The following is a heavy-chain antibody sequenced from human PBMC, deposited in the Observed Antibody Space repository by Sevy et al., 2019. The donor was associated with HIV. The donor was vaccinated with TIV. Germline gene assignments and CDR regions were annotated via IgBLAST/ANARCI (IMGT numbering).Heavy chain of an antibody. V-gene: IGHV3-66*01. J-gene: IGHJ6*02. CDR1: GFTVSGNY. D-gene: IGHD3-16*01. Sequence: GGSLRLSCEASGFTVSGNYMAWVRLAPGKGLEWVSLIDSGGSTYYADSVKGRFTISRDNAKNTLYLQMNPLRAEDTAVYYCARDVLTTFDYYGMDVWGQGTTVTVSS. CDR3: ARDVLTTFDYYGMDV. CDR2: IDSGGST.